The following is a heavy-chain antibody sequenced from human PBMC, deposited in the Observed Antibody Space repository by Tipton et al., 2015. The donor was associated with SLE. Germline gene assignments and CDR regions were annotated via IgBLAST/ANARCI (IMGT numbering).Heavy chain of an antibody. J-gene: IGHJ4*02. D-gene: IGHD3-3*01. Sequence: GSLRLSCAASGFTVSSNYMSWVRQAPGKGLEWVSVIYSGGSTHYADSVKGRFTSSRDNSKNTLYLQMNSLRAEDTAVYYCARGYDFWSGSRPGYWGQGTLLTVSA. V-gene: IGHV3-53*05. CDR3: ARGYDFWSGSRPGY. CDR1: GFTVSSNY. CDR2: IYSGGST.